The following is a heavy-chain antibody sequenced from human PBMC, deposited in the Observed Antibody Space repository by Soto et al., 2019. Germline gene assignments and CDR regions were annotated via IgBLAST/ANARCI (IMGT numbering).Heavy chain of an antibody. V-gene: IGHV1-3*01. CDR2: INAGNGNT. J-gene: IGHJ4*02. D-gene: IGHD2-2*01. Sequence: VSVNVSSKAPRFTLNTYASHWSRQSTRQSLEWVAWINAGNGNTKYSQKFQGRATISGDTSAITAYMELSSLRSEDTAMYYCARELVLPTTTLSYFDHWGQGTLVTGSS. CDR1: RFTLNTYA. CDR3: ARELVLPTTTLSYFDH.